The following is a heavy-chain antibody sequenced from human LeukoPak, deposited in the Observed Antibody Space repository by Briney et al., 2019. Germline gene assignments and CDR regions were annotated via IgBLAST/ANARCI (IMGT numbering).Heavy chain of an antibody. CDR2: ISHDGRNK. CDR3: ASRTSSSSWHKFDY. V-gene: IGHV3-30*03. Sequence: GGSLRLSCVVSGFSFDLSAMHWVRQAPGKGLEWVALISHDGRNKYNTDSVKGRFTISRDNSKDTLFLQMDSLRSEDTAVYYCASRTSSSSWHKFDYWGQGTLVTVSS. J-gene: IGHJ4*02. D-gene: IGHD6-13*01. CDR1: GFSFDLSA.